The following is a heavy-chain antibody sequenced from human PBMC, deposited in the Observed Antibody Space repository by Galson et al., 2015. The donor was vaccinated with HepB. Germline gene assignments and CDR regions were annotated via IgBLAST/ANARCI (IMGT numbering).Heavy chain of an antibody. D-gene: IGHD6-19*01. J-gene: IGHJ4*02. CDR1: GFHFSDYY. V-gene: IGHV3-11*05. CDR3: VRDPISSSGWFFPPSFDL. Sequence: SLRLSCAASGFHFSDYYMNWVRQAPGKGLEWISNIHKGSTYRTYADSVKGRFTISRDNAKNSLYLEMNNLRADDTAVYFCVRDPISSSGWFFPPSFDLWGQGSLVTVSS. CDR2: IHKGSTYR.